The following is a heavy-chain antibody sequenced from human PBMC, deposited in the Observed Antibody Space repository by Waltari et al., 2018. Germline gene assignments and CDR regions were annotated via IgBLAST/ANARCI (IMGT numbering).Heavy chain of an antibody. CDR3: AKDHNGYNA. Sequence: QVQLVESGGGVVQPGRSLRLSCAASGFTFSSYGMHWVRQAPGKGLEWVAVISDDGSNKYYADSGNGRFTISRDNSKNTLYLQMNSLRAEDTAVYYCAKDHNGYNAWGQGTLVTGSS. V-gene: IGHV3-30*18. D-gene: IGHD5-12*01. CDR2: ISDDGSNK. CDR1: GFTFSSYG. J-gene: IGHJ5*02.